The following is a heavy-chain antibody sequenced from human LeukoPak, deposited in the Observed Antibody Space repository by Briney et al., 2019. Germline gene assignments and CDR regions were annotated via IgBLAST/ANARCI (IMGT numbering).Heavy chain of an antibody. CDR2: IKSITDGGTT. J-gene: IGHJ4*02. CDR1: GFTFSNAW. Sequence: PGGSLRLSCAASGFTFSNAWMNWVHQAPGKGLEWVGRIKSITDGGTTDYAAPVKGRFTISRDDSKNTLYLQMNSLKTEDTAVYYCTTDYRSSSDYWGQGTLVTVSS. D-gene: IGHD6-6*01. V-gene: IGHV3-15*07. CDR3: TTDYRSSSDY.